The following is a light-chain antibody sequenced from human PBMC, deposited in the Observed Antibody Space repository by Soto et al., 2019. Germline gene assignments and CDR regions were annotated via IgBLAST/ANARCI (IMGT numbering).Light chain of an antibody. CDR1: QSISSW. CDR2: KAS. J-gene: IGKJ1*01. Sequence: DIQMTQSPSTLSASVGDRVIITCRASQSISSWLAWYQQKPGKDPKLLIYKASSLESGVPSRFSGSGSGTEFTLTISSLQPDDFATYYCQQYNSYWTFGQGTKVEIK. CDR3: QQYNSYWT. V-gene: IGKV1-5*03.